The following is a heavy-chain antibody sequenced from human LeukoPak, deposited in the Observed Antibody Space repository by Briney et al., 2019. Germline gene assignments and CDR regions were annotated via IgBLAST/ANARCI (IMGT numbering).Heavy chain of an antibody. CDR3: ARIRYSSGLYYYYYYGMDV. D-gene: IGHD6-19*01. Sequence: SETLSLTCTVSGGSISNFYWSWIRQPPGKGLEWIGYIRYSGSTNYTPSLKSRVTISLDTSKNQFSLKLSSVTAADTAVYYCARIRYSSGLYYYYYYGMDVWGQGTTVTVSS. V-gene: IGHV4-59*12. J-gene: IGHJ6*02. CDR1: GGSISNFY. CDR2: IRYSGST.